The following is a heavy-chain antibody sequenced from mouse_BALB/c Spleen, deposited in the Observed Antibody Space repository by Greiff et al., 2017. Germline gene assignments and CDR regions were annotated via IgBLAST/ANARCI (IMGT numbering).Heavy chain of an antibody. D-gene: IGHD2-10*02. CDR1: GYSFTGYY. V-gene: IGHV1S34*01. CDR2: ISCYNGAT. CDR3: ARGYGNYGYAMDY. J-gene: IGHJ4*01. Sequence: LVKTGASVKISCKASGYSFTGYYMHWVKQSHGKSLEWIGYISCYNGATSYNQKFKGKATFTVDTSSSTAYMQFNSLTSEDSAVYYCARGYGNYGYAMDYWGQGTSVTVSS.